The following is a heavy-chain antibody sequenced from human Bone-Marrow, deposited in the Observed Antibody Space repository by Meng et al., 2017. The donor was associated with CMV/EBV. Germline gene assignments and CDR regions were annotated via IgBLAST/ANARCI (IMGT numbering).Heavy chain of an antibody. CDR2: IYYSGST. V-gene: IGHV4-39*07. J-gene: IGHJ6*02. CDR3: ARGYDYSNYGNPYYYYGMDF. D-gene: IGHD4-11*01. Sequence: SETLSLTCYVSRGSMSGYYWSWIRQPPGKGLEWIGSIYYSGSTYYNPSLKSRVTISVDTSKNQFSLKLSSVTSADTAVYYCARGYDYSNYGNPYYYYGMDFWGQGTTVTVSS. CDR1: RGSMSGYY.